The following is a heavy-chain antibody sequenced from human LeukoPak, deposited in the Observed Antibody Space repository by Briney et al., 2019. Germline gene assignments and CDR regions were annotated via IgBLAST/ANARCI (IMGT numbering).Heavy chain of an antibody. CDR1: GYSFTSYG. J-gene: IGHJ6*02. V-gene: IGHV1-18*01. CDR3: ARGGVMTGMDV. D-gene: IGHD1-26*01. Sequence: ASMKVSCKASGYSFTSYGISRVRQAPGQGLEWMGWIGPYNGNTNYAQKLRGRITMTADTSTTTVCMDLRSLRSDDTAVYFCARGGVMTGMDVWGPGTTVTVSS. CDR2: IGPYNGNT.